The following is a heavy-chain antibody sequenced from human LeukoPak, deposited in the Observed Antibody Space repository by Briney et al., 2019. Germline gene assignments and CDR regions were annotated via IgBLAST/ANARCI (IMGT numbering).Heavy chain of an antibody. CDR3: ARGRSGYDFDY. CDR1: GGSFSGYY. Sequence: SETLSLTCAVYGGSFSGYYWSWIRRPPGKGLEWIGEINHSGSTNYNPSLKSRVTISVDTSKNQFSLKLSSVTAADTAVYYCARGRSGYDFDYWGQGTLVTVSS. V-gene: IGHV4-34*01. CDR2: INHSGST. J-gene: IGHJ4*02. D-gene: IGHD5-12*01.